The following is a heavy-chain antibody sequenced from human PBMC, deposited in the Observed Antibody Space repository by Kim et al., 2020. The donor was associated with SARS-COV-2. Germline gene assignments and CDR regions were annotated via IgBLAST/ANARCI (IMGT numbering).Heavy chain of an antibody. CDR3: AQTDPNIAAAATGFDY. CDR2: LYWADDT. Sequence: SGPTLVKPTQTLTLTCTFSGFSLSTSAVGVGWIGQPPGKSLEWLALLYWADDTSYSPSLKSRLTITKDTDKNQVVLTMTNMDPVDTATYYCAQTDPNIAAAATGFDYWGQGTLVTVSS. CDR1: GFSLSTSAVG. J-gene: IGHJ4*02. D-gene: IGHD6-13*01. V-gene: IGHV2-5*02.